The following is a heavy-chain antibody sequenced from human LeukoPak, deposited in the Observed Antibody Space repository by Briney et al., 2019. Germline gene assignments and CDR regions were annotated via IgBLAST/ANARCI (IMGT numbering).Heavy chain of an antibody. J-gene: IGHJ4*02. Sequence: PGGSLRLSCAASGFTVSSNYMSWVRQAPGKGLEWVSVIYSGGSTYYADSVKGRFTISRDNSKNTLYLQMNSLRAEDTAVYYCARDSPLVGATMYFDSWGQGALVTVSS. CDR1: GFTVSSNY. D-gene: IGHD1-26*01. CDR2: IYSGGST. V-gene: IGHV3-53*01. CDR3: ARDSPLVGATMYFDS.